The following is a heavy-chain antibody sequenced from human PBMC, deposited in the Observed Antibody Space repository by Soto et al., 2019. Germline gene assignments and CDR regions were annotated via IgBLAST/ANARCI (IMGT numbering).Heavy chain of an antibody. Sequence: ASVKVSCKASGYTFTSYYMHWVRQAPGQGLEWMGIINPSGGSTSYAQKFQGRVTMTRDTSTSTVYMELSSLRSEDTAVYYCARDPYYYDSSGPEDHDAFDIWGQGTRVTVSS. CDR3: ARDPYYYDSSGPEDHDAFDI. D-gene: IGHD3-22*01. V-gene: IGHV1-46*01. J-gene: IGHJ3*02. CDR1: GYTFTSYY. CDR2: INPSGGST.